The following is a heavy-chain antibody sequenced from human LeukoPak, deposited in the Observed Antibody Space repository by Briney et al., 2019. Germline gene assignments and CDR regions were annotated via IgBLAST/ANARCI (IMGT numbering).Heavy chain of an antibody. J-gene: IGHJ5*02. Sequence: ASAKVSCKASGYTFTGYYMHWVRQAPGQGLEWMGWINPNSGGTNYAQKFQGRVTMTRDTSISTAYMELSRLRSDDTAVYYCARTKGDSRNWFDPWGQGTLVTVSS. CDR2: INPNSGGT. D-gene: IGHD6-13*01. V-gene: IGHV1-2*02. CDR3: ARTKGDSRNWFDP. CDR1: GYTFTGYY.